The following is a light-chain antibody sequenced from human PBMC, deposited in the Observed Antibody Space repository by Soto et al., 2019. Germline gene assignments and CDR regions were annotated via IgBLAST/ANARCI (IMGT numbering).Light chain of an antibody. J-gene: IGKJ1*01. CDR3: HQYGSSPQM. Sequence: EIVLTQSPGTLSLSPGERATLSCRASQSVSSSYLAWYQQKPGQAPRLLIYGASSRATGIPDRFSGSGSGTDFTLTISRLEPEDFAVYYCHQYGSSPQMFGQGTKVDI. CDR2: GAS. CDR1: QSVSSSY. V-gene: IGKV3-20*01.